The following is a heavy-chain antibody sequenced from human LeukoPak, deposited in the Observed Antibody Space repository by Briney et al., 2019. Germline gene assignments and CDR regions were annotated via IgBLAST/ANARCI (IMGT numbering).Heavy chain of an antibody. V-gene: IGHV3-30*04. CDR1: GFTFSTYA. J-gene: IGHJ4*02. D-gene: IGHD3-3*01. CDR3: ARDQTYYDFWSGYYMDY. CDR2: IAADGKDK. Sequence: QPGRSLRLSCAASGFTFSTYALHWVRQAPGKGLEWVAVIAADGKDKHHADSVKGRFTISRDNSKNTLYLQMNSLRAEDTAVYYCARDQTYYDFWSGYYMDYWGQGTLVTVSS.